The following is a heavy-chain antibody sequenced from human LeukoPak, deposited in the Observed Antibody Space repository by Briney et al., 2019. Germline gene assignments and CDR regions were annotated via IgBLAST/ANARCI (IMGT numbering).Heavy chain of an antibody. V-gene: IGHV1-18*01. CDR3: ARVDYDFWSGLALFDY. J-gene: IGHJ4*02. D-gene: IGHD3-3*01. CDR1: GYTFTSYG. Sequence: ASVKVSCKASGYTFTSYGISWVRQAPGQGLEWMGWISAYNGNTNYAQKLQGRVTMTTDTSTSTAYMELSSLRSEDTAVYYCARVDYDFWSGLALFDYWGQGTLVTVSS. CDR2: ISAYNGNT.